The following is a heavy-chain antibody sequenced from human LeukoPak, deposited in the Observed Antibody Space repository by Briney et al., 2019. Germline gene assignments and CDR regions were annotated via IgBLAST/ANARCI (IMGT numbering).Heavy chain of an antibody. CDR1: GFTFSNYN. CDR3: ARDLLEDVY. J-gene: IGHJ4*02. CDR2: ISSSSTTI. V-gene: IGHV3-48*01. Sequence: HPGGSLRLSCAASGFTFSNYNMNWVRQAPGKGLEWVSYISSSSTTIHYADSVRGRFTISRDNARNSLYLQMNNLRAEDTAVYYCARDLLEDVYWGQGTLVTVSS. D-gene: IGHD3-3*01.